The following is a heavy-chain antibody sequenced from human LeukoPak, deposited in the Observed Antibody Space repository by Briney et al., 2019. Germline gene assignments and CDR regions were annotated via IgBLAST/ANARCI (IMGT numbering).Heavy chain of an antibody. V-gene: IGHV5-51*01. CDR2: IYPGDSDT. CDR1: GYSFTTYW. Sequence: GESLKIPCKGSGYSFTTYWIGWVRQMPGKGLEWMGIIYPGDSDTRYSPSFQGQVTISADKFISTAYLQWSSLKASDTAMYYCARHRDTSMIFDYWGQGTLVTVSS. CDR3: ARHRDTSMIFDY. J-gene: IGHJ4*02. D-gene: IGHD5-18*01.